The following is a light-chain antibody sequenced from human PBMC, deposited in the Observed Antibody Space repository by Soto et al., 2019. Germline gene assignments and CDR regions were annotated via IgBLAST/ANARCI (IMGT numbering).Light chain of an antibody. V-gene: IGLV2-14*01. CDR2: EVS. CDR1: SSDAGGFNS. Sequence: SALTQPASVSGSPGQSITISCTGTSSDAGGFNSVSWYQQHPGKAPRLMIYEVSNRPSGVSNRFSGSKSGNTASLTISGLQAEDEADYYCTSFTITSTYVFGTGTKVTVL. CDR3: TSFTITSTYV. J-gene: IGLJ1*01.